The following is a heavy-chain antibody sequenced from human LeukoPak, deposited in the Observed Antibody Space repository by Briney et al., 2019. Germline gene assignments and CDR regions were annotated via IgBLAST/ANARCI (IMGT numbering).Heavy chain of an antibody. J-gene: IGHJ4*02. CDR3: AKGGSYAPLDY. V-gene: IGHV3-23*01. Sequence: GGSLRLSCTASGFTFSSSAMTWVRQAPGKGLEWVSAISDSGGDSIYTDSVKDRFTISRDSSKNTLYLQMNSLRAEDTAVYYCAKGGSYAPLDYWGQGTLVTVSS. D-gene: IGHD1-26*01. CDR2: ISDSGGDS. CDR1: GFTFSSSA.